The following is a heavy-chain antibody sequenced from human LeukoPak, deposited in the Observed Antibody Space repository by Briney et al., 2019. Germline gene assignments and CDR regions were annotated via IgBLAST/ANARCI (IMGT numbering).Heavy chain of an antibody. D-gene: IGHD3-22*01. CDR1: GGSISSSSYY. Sequence: PSETLSLTCTVSGGSISSSSYYWGWIRQPPGKGLEWIGSIYYSGSTYYNPSLKSRVTISVDTSKNQFSLKLSSVTAADTAVYYCAREEMSTMIVVVTQGAFDIWGQGTMVTVSS. J-gene: IGHJ3*02. V-gene: IGHV4-39*07. CDR2: IYYSGST. CDR3: AREEMSTMIVVVTQGAFDI.